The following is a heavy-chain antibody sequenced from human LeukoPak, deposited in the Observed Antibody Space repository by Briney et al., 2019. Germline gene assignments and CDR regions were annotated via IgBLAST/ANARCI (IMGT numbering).Heavy chain of an antibody. CDR3: ARQYNSLDY. J-gene: IGHJ4*02. CDR2: ISYDGSNK. D-gene: IGHD1-14*01. V-gene: IGHV3-30*03. CDR1: GFTFSSYG. Sequence: GGSLRLSCAASGFTFSSYGIHWVRQAAGKGLEWVAVISYDGSNKYYADSVKGRFTISRDNSKNTLYLQMNSLRAEDTAVYYCARQYNSLDYWGQGTLVTVST.